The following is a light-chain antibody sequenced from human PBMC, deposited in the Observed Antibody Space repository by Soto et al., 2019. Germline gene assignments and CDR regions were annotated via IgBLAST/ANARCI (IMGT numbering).Light chain of an antibody. CDR1: QSVSSSY. V-gene: IGKV3-20*01. J-gene: IGKJ1*01. CDR3: LQYGSSPLS. Sequence: EIVLTQSPGTLYLSPGERATLSCRASQSVSSSYLALYQQKPGQAPRLLIYGASSWATGIPDRFSGSGFGTDFTLTISRLEPEDFGVYYCLQYGSSPLSFGQETKVEIK. CDR2: GAS.